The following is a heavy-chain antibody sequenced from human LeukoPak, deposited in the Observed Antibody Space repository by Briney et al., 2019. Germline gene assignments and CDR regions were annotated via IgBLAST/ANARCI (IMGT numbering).Heavy chain of an antibody. D-gene: IGHD5-24*01. CDR1: GGSISSSSYY. CDR3: AAGGRDGYNFYY. J-gene: IGHJ4*02. V-gene: IGHV4-39*07. Sequence: SETLSLTCTVSGGSISSSSYYRGWIRQPPGKGLEWIGSIYYSGSTYYNPSLKSRVTISVDTSKNQFSLKLSSVTAADTAVYYCAAGGRDGYNFYYWGRGTLVTVSS. CDR2: IYYSGST.